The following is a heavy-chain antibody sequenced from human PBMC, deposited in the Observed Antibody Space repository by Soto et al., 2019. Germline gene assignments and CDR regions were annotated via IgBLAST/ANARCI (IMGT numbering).Heavy chain of an antibody. J-gene: IGHJ4*02. Sequence: QLQLQESGPGLVKPSETLSLTCAVSGGSISSSSYYWGWIRQPPGKGLEWIGSIYYSGSTYYTPSLKSRVARSVDTSKHQFSLKLNSVTAADTAVYYCARRTVNIRTFYSGLKTHCFDYWGQGTLVTVSS. CDR2: IYYSGST. CDR1: GGSISSSSYY. V-gene: IGHV4-39*01. D-gene: IGHD6-19*01. CDR3: ARRTVNIRTFYSGLKTHCFDY.